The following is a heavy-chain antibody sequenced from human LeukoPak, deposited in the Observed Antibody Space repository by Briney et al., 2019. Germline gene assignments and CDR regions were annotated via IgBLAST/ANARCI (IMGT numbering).Heavy chain of an antibody. V-gene: IGHV3-43*01. Sequence: GSLILSCAASGFIFDDYLIHWVRQRPGKGLEWVSLISWDGGVTYHADSVKGRFTISRDNSKNSLYLQMNSLRTEDTALYYCAKARGLIGGAFDIWGQGTMVTVSS. CDR1: GFIFDDYL. J-gene: IGHJ3*02. CDR3: AKARGLIGGAFDI. CDR2: ISWDGGVT. D-gene: IGHD3-22*01.